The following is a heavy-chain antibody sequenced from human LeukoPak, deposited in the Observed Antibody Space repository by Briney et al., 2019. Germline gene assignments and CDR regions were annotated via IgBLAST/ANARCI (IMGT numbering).Heavy chain of an antibody. Sequence: PGGSLRLSCAASGFTFSNDWMSWVRQGPGEGLEWVANIKPDGREKYYVDSVKGRFTISRDNAKNSLYLQMNTLRAEDTAVYYCARDDPPNDFDFWGQGTMVTVSS. CDR1: GFTFSNDW. CDR3: ARDDPPNDFDF. J-gene: IGHJ3*01. CDR2: IKPDGREK. V-gene: IGHV3-7*01.